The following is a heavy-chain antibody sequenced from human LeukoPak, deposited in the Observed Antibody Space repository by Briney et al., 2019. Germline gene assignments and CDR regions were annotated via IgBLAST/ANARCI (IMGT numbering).Heavy chain of an antibody. D-gene: IGHD6-13*01. V-gene: IGHV4-39*01. J-gene: IGHJ3*02. Sequence: SETLSLTCTVSGGSISSSSYYWGWIRQPPGKGLEWIGSIYYSGSTYYNPSLKSRVTISVDTSKNQFSLKLSSVTAADTAVYYCARRPIGSGTGAFDIWGQGTMVTVSS. CDR3: ARRPIGSGTGAFDI. CDR1: GGSISSSSYY. CDR2: IYYSGST.